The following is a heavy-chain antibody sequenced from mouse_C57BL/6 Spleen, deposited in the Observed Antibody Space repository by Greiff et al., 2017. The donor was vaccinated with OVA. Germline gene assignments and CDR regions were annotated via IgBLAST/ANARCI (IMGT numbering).Heavy chain of an antibody. D-gene: IGHD3-2*02. Sequence: EVQVVESGGGLVQPKGSLKLSCAASGFTFNTYAMHWVRQAPGKGLEWVARIRSKSSNYATYYADSVKDRFTISRDDSQSMLYLQMNNLKTEDTAMYYCVRDGGAQATLGYFDYWGQGTTLTVSS. CDR3: VRDGGAQATLGYFDY. CDR2: IRSKSSNYAT. CDR1: GFTFNTYA. J-gene: IGHJ2*01. V-gene: IGHV10-3*01.